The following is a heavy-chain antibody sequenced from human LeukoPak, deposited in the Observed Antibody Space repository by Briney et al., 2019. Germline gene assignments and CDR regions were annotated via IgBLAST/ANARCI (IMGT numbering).Heavy chain of an antibody. J-gene: IGHJ4*02. D-gene: IGHD3-9*01. V-gene: IGHV1-18*04. Sequence: GASRRLCCKAAGYTVTSYGVSWGRRAAGQGLGGRGWMSAYNGNTNYAQKPQGRVTMTTDTSPGQAYMDLRSLRSDHPAVYYCARAVLRYFAWSIRHFDYWGQGPLVTVSS. CDR1: GYTVTSYG. CDR2: MSAYNGNT. CDR3: ARAVLRYFAWSIRHFDY.